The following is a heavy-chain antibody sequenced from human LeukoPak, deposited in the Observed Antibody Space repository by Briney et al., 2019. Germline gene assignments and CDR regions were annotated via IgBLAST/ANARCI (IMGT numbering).Heavy chain of an antibody. J-gene: IGHJ5*02. CDR1: GFTFSSYS. CDR3: ARDPTYDYSNWFDP. CDR2: ISSSSSYI. Sequence: PGGSLRLSCAASGFTFSSYSMNWVRQAPGKGLEWVSSISSSSSYIYYADSVKGRFTISRDNAKNSLYLQMNSLRAEDTAVYYCARDPTYDYSNWFDPWGQGTLVTVSS. V-gene: IGHV3-21*01. D-gene: IGHD4-11*01.